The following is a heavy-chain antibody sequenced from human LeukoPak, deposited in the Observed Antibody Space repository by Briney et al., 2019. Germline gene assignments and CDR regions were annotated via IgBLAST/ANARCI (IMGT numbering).Heavy chain of an antibody. CDR1: GGSISSSNYY. V-gene: IGHV4-39*07. CDR2: IYYSGST. Sequence: SETLSLTCTVSGGSISSSNYYWGWIRQPPGKGLEWIGSIYYSGSTYYNPSLKSRVTIFVDTSKNQFSLKLSSVTAADTAVYYCARGPYGSGTSDPTRDAFDIWGQGTMVTVSS. CDR3: ARGPYGSGTSDPTRDAFDI. D-gene: IGHD3-10*01. J-gene: IGHJ3*02.